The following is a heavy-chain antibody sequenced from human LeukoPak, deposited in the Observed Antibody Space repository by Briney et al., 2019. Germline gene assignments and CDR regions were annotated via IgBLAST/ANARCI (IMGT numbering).Heavy chain of an antibody. CDR2: INPSGGST. J-gene: IGHJ4*02. D-gene: IGHD5-24*01. Sequence: ASVKVSCQASRYTFTSYYMHWVRQAPGQGLEWMGIINPSGGSTSYAQKFQGRVTMTRDTSTSTVYMELSSLRSEDTAVYYCARDLGDGYNYDYWGQGTLVTVSS. CDR3: ARDLGDGYNYDY. CDR1: RYTFTSYY. V-gene: IGHV1-46*01.